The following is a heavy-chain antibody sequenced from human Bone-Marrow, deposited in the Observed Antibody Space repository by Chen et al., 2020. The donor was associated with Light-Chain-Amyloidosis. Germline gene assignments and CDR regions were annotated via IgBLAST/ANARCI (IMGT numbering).Heavy chain of an antibody. J-gene: IGHJ4*02. CDR2: ARGGDGPT. D-gene: IGHD2-2*01. V-gene: IGHV3-23*04. CDR3: AKDRCTSISCSDFDY. Sequence: VQLVESGGGLVQPGGSLRLSCVGSGFTFSHYAMTWVRQAPGEGLEWLPVARGGDGPTYFADSVGGRFTVYRDNSKNTLYLQMNSLRAEDTAVYYCAKDRCTSISCSDFDYWGQGTLVTVSS. CDR1: GFTFSHYA.